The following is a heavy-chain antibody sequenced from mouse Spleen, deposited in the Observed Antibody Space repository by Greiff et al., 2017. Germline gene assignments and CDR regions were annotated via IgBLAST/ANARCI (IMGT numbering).Heavy chain of an antibody. Sequence: EVKLVESGPGLVKPSQSLSLTCSVTGYSITSGYYWNWIRQFPGNKLEWMGYISYDGSNNYNPSLKNRISITRDTSKNQFFLKLNSVTTEDTATYYCAKGDYVDAMDYWGQGTSVTVSS. CDR2: ISYDGSN. J-gene: IGHJ4*01. CDR3: AKGDYVDAMDY. D-gene: IGHD2-13*01. CDR1: GYSITSGYY. V-gene: IGHV3-6*01.